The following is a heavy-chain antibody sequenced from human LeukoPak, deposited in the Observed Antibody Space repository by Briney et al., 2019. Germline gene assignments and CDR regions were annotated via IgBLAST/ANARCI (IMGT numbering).Heavy chain of an antibody. Sequence: SETLSLTCTVSGGPISSSSYYWAWIRQPPGKGLEWIGSIYCSGSTYYNPSLKSRVTISVDTSKNQFSLKLSSVTAADTAVYYCARDLSYYYDSSGYYAWFDPWGQGTLVTVSS. D-gene: IGHD3-22*01. J-gene: IGHJ5*02. CDR2: IYCSGST. CDR3: ARDLSYYYDSSGYYAWFDP. V-gene: IGHV4-39*07. CDR1: GGPISSSSYY.